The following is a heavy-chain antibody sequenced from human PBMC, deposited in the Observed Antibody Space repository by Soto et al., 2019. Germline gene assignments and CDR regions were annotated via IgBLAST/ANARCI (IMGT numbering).Heavy chain of an antibody. CDR1: GGTFSSYA. Sequence: GASVKVSCKASGGTFSSYAISWVRQAPGQGLEWMGGIIPIFGTANYEQKFQGRVTITADKSTSTAYMELSSLRSEDTAVYYCARNRPNCSGGSCYTDFDYWGQGTLVTVSS. CDR2: IIPIFGTA. J-gene: IGHJ4*02. V-gene: IGHV1-69*06. CDR3: ARNRPNCSGGSCYTDFDY. D-gene: IGHD2-15*01.